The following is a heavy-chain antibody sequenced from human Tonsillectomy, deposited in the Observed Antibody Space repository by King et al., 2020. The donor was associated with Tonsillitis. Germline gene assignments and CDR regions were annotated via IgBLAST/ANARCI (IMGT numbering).Heavy chain of an antibody. CDR3: AQIHSGYDFVFTYDFYMDF. CDR2: IFSNDEK. CDR1: RMG. V-gene: IGHV2-26*01. D-gene: IGHD5-12*01. Sequence: RMGVSWIRQPPGKALDWLAHIFSNDEKSYSTSLKSRLTISKDTSKSQVVLTMTNIDPVHTATYYCAQIHSGYDFVFTYDFYMDFWGKDTTVTVSS. J-gene: IGHJ6*03.